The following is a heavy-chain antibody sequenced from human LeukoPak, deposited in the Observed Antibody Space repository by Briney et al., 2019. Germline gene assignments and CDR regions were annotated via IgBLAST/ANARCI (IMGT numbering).Heavy chain of an antibody. CDR2: INPYSGGT. CDR1: GYTFTGYY. CDR3: ARRVPRITMVRGVIIYFDY. V-gene: IGHV1-2*02. Sequence: ASVKVSCKASGYTFTGYYMHWVRQAPGQGLEWMGWINPYSGGTNYAQKFQGRVTMTRDTSISTAYMELSRLRSDDTAVYYCARRVPRITMVRGVIIYFDYWGQGTLVTVSS. D-gene: IGHD3-10*01. J-gene: IGHJ4*02.